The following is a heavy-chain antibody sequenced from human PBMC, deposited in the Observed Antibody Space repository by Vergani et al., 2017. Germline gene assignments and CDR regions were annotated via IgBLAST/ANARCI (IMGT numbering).Heavy chain of an antibody. Sequence: QVQLQESGPGLVKPSETLSLTCTVSGGSVSSGSYYWSWIRQPAGKGLEWIGYIYYSGSTNYNPSLKSRVTISVDTSKNQFSLKLSSVTAADTAVYYCAIGRVGATRWCDPWGQGTLVTVSS. V-gene: IGHV4-61*10. D-gene: IGHD1-26*01. CDR1: GGSVSSGSYY. CDR2: IYYSGST. J-gene: IGHJ5*02. CDR3: AIGRVGATRWCDP.